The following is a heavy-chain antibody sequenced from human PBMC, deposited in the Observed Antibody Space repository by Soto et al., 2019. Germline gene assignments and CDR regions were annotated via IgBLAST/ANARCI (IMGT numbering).Heavy chain of an antibody. CDR2: INPKSGGT. CDR3: ARSQSMVTLAYFQH. V-gene: IGHV1-2*04. D-gene: IGHD2-21*02. CDR1: GYSFTDYH. Sequence: GASVKVSCKASGYSFTDYHIHWVRQAPGQGLEWLGRINPKSGGTSTAQKFQGWVTMTTDTSISTASMVLTRLTSDDTAVYYCARSQSMVTLAYFQHWGQGTQVTVS. J-gene: IGHJ1*01.